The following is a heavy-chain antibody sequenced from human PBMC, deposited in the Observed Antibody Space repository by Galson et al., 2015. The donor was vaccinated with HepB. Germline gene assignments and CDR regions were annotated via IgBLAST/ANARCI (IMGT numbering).Heavy chain of an antibody. V-gene: IGHV3-15*05. CDR1: GFTFSNAW. D-gene: IGHD1-26*01. J-gene: IGHJ4*02. CDR2: IKSKADGGRT. Sequence: SLRLSCAASGFTFSNAWMSWVRQAPGKGLEWVGRIKSKADGGRTDYAAPVKGRFILSRDDAKNTLYLRMNSLRTEDTAVYYCTTLNAVGAKSYWGRGSLVTVSS. CDR3: TTLNAVGAKSY.